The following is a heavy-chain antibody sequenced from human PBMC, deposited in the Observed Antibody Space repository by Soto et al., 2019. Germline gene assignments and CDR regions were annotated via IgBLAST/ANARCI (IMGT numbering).Heavy chain of an antibody. J-gene: IGHJ5*02. CDR2: IIPIFGTA. D-gene: IGHD1-26*01. V-gene: IGHV1-69*13. CDR1: GGTFSSYA. CDR3: ANSRGHSGSYSNWFDP. Sequence: ASVKVSCKASGGTFSSYAISWVRQAPGQGLEWMGGIIPIFGTANYAQKFQGRVTITADESTSTAYMELSSLRSEDTAVYYCANSRGHSGSYSNWFDPWGQGTLVTVSS.